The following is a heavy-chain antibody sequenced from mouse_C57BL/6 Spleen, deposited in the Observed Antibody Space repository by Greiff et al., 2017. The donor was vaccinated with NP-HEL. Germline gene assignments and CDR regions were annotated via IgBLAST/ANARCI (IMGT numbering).Heavy chain of an antibody. J-gene: IGHJ3*01. V-gene: IGHV1-52*01. CDR1: GYTFTSYW. Sequence: QVQLQQSGAELVRPGSSVKLSCKASGYTFTSYWMHWVKQRPIQGLEWIGNIDPSDSETHYNQKFKDKATLTVDKSSSTAYMQLSSLTSEDSAVYDGARSRSITTVVATPLAYWGQGTLVTVSA. CDR2: IDPSDSET. D-gene: IGHD1-1*01. CDR3: ARSRSITTVVATPLAY.